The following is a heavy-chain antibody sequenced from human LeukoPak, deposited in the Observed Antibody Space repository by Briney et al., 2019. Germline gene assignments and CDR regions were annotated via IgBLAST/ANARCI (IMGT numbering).Heavy chain of an antibody. Sequence: SETLSLTCTVSGGSISSYYWSWIRQPPGKGLECIGYIYYSGSTNYNPSLKSRVTISVDTSKNQFSLKLSSVTAADTGVYYCARAGFGSSWYSNWFDPWGQGTLVTVSS. CDR1: GGSISSYY. D-gene: IGHD6-13*01. CDR2: IYYSGST. V-gene: IGHV4-59*01. CDR3: ARAGFGSSWYSNWFDP. J-gene: IGHJ5*02.